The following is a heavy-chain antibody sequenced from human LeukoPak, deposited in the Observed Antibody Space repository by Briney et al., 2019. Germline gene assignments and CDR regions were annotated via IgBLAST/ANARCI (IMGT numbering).Heavy chain of an antibody. Sequence: GGSLRLSCAASGFTFSSYAMSWVRQAPGKGLEWVSAISGSGGSTHYADSVKGRFTISRDNSKNTLYLQMNSLRAEDTAVYYCAKVPISPNFWSGYYDAFDIWGQGTMVTVSS. V-gene: IGHV3-23*01. D-gene: IGHD3-3*01. CDR3: AKVPISPNFWSGYYDAFDI. CDR1: GFTFSSYA. J-gene: IGHJ3*02. CDR2: ISGSGGST.